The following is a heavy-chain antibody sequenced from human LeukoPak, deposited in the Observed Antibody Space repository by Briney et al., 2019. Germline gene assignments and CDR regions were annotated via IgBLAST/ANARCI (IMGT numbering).Heavy chain of an antibody. CDR1: GFTFSSSW. V-gene: IGHV3-7*01. CDR2: IKHGGSER. Sequence: GGSLRLSCAASGFTFSSSWMSWVRQVPGRGLGWVANIKHGGSERYHVDSVRGRFTISRDNAKNSLYLQMNSLRAEDTAVYYCARDQAQWELLSPPDYWGQGTLVTVSS. CDR3: ARDQAQWELLSPPDY. D-gene: IGHD1-26*01. J-gene: IGHJ4*02.